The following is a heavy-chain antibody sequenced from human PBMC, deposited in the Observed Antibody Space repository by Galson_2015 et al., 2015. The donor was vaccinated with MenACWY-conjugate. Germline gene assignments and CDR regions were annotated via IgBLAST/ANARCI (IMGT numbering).Heavy chain of an antibody. CDR1: GYSISSGYY. Sequence: ETLSLTCTVSGYSISSGYYWGWIRQPPGKGLEWIGSIYHSGSTYYNPSLKSRVTISVDTSKNQFSLKLSSVTAADTAVYYCARYAGDSSDYWGQGTLVTVSS. CDR3: ARYAGDSSDY. V-gene: IGHV4-38-2*02. CDR2: IYHSGST. J-gene: IGHJ4*02. D-gene: IGHD3-22*01.